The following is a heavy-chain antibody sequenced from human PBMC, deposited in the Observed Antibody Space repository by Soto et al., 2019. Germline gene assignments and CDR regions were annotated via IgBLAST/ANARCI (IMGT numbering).Heavy chain of an antibody. Sequence: PVGSLRLSCETSGFTFSSHSMHWFRQAPGKGLEWVAVISSTGHIQLYADSVKGRFTISRDNSKNTLYLQMNRLRVEDSAVYYCTREVVTTKWFFDNWGQGILVTVSS. CDR1: GFTFSSHS. V-gene: IGHV3-30-3*01. CDR3: TREVVTTKWFFDN. CDR2: ISSTGHIQ. D-gene: IGHD2-8*01. J-gene: IGHJ4*02.